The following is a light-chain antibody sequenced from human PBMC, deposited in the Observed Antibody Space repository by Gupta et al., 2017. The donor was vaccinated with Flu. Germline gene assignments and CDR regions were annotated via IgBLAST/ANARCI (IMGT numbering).Light chain of an antibody. Sequence: QSALIQPASVSGSPGQSITISCTGTISDVGNYNLVSWYRQLPGRAPKLIIYEVTKRPPSASARFSGSKSGNTASLTISGLQPEDEADYYCSSYAGGSVLVFGGGTKV. CDR1: ISDVGNYNL. CDR2: EVT. J-gene: IGLJ1*01. V-gene: IGLV2-23*02. CDR3: SSYAGGSVLV.